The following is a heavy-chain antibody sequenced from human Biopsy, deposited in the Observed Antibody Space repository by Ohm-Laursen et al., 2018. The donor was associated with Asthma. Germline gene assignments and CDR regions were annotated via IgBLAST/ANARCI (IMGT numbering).Heavy chain of an antibody. D-gene: IGHD4-17*01. CDR2: IDYSGST. CDR1: GGSMSSSSYY. V-gene: IGHV4-31*02. J-gene: IGHJ5*02. CDR3: ARTTYGDDGFDP. Sequence: TLSLTCTVSGGSMSSSSYYWGWIRQHPVTGLEWIGYIDYSGSTYYNPSLKSRVSISLDTSKNQFSLSLTSVTAADTAVYYCARTTYGDDGFDPWGQGTLVTVSS.